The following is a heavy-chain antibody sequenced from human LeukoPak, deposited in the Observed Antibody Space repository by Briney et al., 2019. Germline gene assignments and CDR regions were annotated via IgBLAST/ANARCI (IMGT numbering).Heavy chain of an antibody. CDR1: GFTFSSYG. J-gene: IGHJ4*02. Sequence: GGSLRLSCAASGFTFSSYGMHWVRQAPGKGLEWVAVISYDGSNKYYADSVKGRFTISRNNSKNTLYLQMNSLRAEDTAVYYCAKSRFGEFPNFDYWGQGTLVTVSS. D-gene: IGHD3-10*01. CDR2: ISYDGSNK. CDR3: AKSRFGEFPNFDY. V-gene: IGHV3-30*18.